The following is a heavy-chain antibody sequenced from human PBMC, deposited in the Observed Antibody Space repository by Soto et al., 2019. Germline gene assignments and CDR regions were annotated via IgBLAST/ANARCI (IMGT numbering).Heavy chain of an antibody. CDR2: LSTDGSTS. Sequence: QVQLVESGGGVVQPGESLRLSCAASGFIFGSYAMNWVRQVPGKGPEWVAVLSTDGSTSYYADSVRGRFTISRDNSKSTLFLQMNSLRPEDTAIYFCAKSYDLWSPYLSFGDQRDPWGQGTLVTVSS. D-gene: IGHD3-3*01. CDR1: GFIFGSYA. V-gene: IGHV3-30*16. J-gene: IGHJ5*02. CDR3: AKSYDLWSPYLSFGDQRDP.